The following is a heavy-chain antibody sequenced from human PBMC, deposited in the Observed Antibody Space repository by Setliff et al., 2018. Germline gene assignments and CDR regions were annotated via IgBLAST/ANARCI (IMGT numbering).Heavy chain of an antibody. CDR3: ARTGTYRYFDY. J-gene: IGHJ4*02. CDR2: ICHGGDT. V-gene: IGHV4-39*01. CDR1: GGSISSGVYY. Sequence: PSETLSLTCTVSGGSISSGVYYWGWIRQPPGKGLEWIGRICHGGDTYYNASLKSRLTISVDTSKNQFSLKLRSVTAADTAVYDCARTGTYRYFDYWGQGTVVTVSS. D-gene: IGHD1-1*01.